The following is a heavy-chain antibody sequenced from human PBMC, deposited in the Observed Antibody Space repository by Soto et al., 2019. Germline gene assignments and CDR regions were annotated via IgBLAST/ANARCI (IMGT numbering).Heavy chain of an antibody. CDR1: GFTFSNAW. CDR3: TTDYYDSSGPAR. Sequence: GGSLRLSCAASGFTFSNAWMNWVRQAPGKGLEWVGRIKSKTDGGTTDYAAPVKGRFTISRDDSKNTLYLQVNSLKTEDTAVYYCTTDYYDSSGPARWGQGTLVTVSS. CDR2: IKSKTDGGTT. V-gene: IGHV3-15*07. J-gene: IGHJ4*02. D-gene: IGHD3-22*01.